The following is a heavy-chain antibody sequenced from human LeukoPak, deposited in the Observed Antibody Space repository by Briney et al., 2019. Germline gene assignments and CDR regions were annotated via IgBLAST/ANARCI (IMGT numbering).Heavy chain of an antibody. V-gene: IGHV4-59*12. CDR3: SVLDFDY. J-gene: IGHJ4*02. Sequence: SETLSLTCTVSGGSISSYYWSWIRQPPGKGLEWIGYIYYSGGTNYNPSLKSRVTMSVDTSKNQFSLKLSSVTTADTAVYYCSVLDFDYWGQGTLVTVSS. D-gene: IGHD2-8*02. CDR1: GGSISSYY. CDR2: IYYSGGT.